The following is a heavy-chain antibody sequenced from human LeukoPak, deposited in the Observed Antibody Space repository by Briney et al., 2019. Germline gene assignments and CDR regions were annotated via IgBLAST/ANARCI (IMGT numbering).Heavy chain of an antibody. CDR3: ARDSGLLWFGESPGAFDI. D-gene: IGHD3-10*01. CDR1: GFTFSDYY. Sequence: AGGSLRLSCAASGFTFSDYYMSWIRQAPGKGLEWVSYISSSGSTIYYADSVKGRFTISRDNAKNSLYLQMNSLRAEDTAVYYCARDSGLLWFGESPGAFDIWGQGTMVTVSS. V-gene: IGHV3-11*01. CDR2: ISSSGSTI. J-gene: IGHJ3*02.